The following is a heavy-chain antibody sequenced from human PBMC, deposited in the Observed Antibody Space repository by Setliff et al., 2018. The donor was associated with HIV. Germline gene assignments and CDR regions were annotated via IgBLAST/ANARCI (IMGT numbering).Heavy chain of an antibody. CDR3: AKWSCDYGDYFSFDY. J-gene: IGHJ4*02. D-gene: IGHD4-17*01. CDR1: GYTVINYN. Sequence: ASVKVSFKASGYTVINYNIHWVRPAPGQGLEWMGRINPNSGGTSYAQKFQGRVTMTKDTSISTAYMDVSRLRSDNTAVYYCAKWSCDYGDYFSFDYWGQGTLVTVSS. CDR2: INPNSGGT. V-gene: IGHV1-2*06.